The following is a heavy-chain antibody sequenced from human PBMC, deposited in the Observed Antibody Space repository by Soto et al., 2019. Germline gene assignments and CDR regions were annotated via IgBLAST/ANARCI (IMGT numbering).Heavy chain of an antibody. CDR2: IIPIFGTA. J-gene: IGHJ6*02. CDR3: ARDYYGSGSPRLYGMDV. D-gene: IGHD3-10*01. Sequence: SVKVSCKASGGTFSSYAISWVRQAPGQGLEWMGGIIPIFGTANYAQKFQGRVTITADESTSTAYMELSSLRSEDTAVYYCARDYYGSGSPRLYGMDVWGLGTTVTVSS. V-gene: IGHV1-69*13. CDR1: GGTFSSYA.